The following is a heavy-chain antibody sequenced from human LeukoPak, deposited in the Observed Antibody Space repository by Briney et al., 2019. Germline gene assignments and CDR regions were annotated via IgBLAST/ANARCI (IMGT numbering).Heavy chain of an antibody. J-gene: IGHJ3*02. CDR1: GYTFTNYW. V-gene: IGHV5-51*01. CDR3: ARQYSSGWTRRKGAFDI. CDR2: IYPGDSDI. D-gene: IGHD6-19*01. Sequence: GESLKISGKASGYTFTNYWIGWVRQMPGKGLEWMGIIYPGDSDIRYSPSFQGQVTISADKSISTAYLQWASLKASDTAMYYCARQYSSGWTRRKGAFDIWGQGTMVTVSS.